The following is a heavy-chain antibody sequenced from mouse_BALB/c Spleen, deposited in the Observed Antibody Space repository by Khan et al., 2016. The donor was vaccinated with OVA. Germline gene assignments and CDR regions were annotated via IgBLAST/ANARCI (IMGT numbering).Heavy chain of an antibody. CDR2: INTYTGEP. D-gene: IGHD2-10*01. Sequence: QIQLVQSGPEVKKPGETVKISCKASGHTFTKFGMNWVKQAPGKGLKWMGWINTYTGEPTYADDFNGRFAFSLETSASTAYLQINNLKNEDTATYVYARPPYFSCVLDNWGQGTSVTVSS. V-gene: IGHV9-3-1*01. CDR3: ARPPYFSCVLDN. CDR1: GHTFTKFG. J-gene: IGHJ4*01.